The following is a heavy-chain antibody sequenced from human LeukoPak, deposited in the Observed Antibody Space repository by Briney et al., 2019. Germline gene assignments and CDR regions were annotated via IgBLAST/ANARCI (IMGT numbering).Heavy chain of an antibody. CDR1: GGSINSGY. Sequence: PSETLSLTCSVSGGSINSGYWSRIRQPPGKGLEWIGLLYPSGSTNYNPSLKSRVTISVDTSRTQFSLKLSSMTAADTAVYYCAGRHYPLEYWDQGTRVTVSS. V-gene: IGHV4-59*01. CDR3: AGRHYPLEY. D-gene: IGHD1-26*01. CDR2: LYPSGST. J-gene: IGHJ4*02.